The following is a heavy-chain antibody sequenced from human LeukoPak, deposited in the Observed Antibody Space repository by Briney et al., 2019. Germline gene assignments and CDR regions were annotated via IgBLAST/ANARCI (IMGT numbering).Heavy chain of an antibody. V-gene: IGHV1-18*01. D-gene: IGHD6-13*01. J-gene: IGHJ5*02. Sequence: GASAKVSCKASGYTFTSYRISWVRQAPGQGLEWMGWISANNGNTNYAQKLQGRVTMTTDTSTSTAYMELRSLRSDDTAVYYCAREFIAAAGNNWFDPWGQGTLVTVSS. CDR3: AREFIAAAGNNWFDP. CDR2: ISANNGNT. CDR1: GYTFTSYR.